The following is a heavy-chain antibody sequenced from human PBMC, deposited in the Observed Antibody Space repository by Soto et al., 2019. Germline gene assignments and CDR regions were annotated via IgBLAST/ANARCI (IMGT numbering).Heavy chain of an antibody. D-gene: IGHD2-21*02. CDR1: GGSISGYY. CDR3: ARDLWGYCGTACYPLDV. V-gene: IGHV4-59*01. Sequence: SETLSLTCTVSGGSISGYYWSWIRQPPGKRLEWIGYMYNTGSTVYNPSFKSRVTISVDTSKNQFSLKLNSVTAADTAVYYCARDLWGYCGTACYPLDVWGQGTTVTVSS. CDR2: MYNTGST. J-gene: IGHJ6*02.